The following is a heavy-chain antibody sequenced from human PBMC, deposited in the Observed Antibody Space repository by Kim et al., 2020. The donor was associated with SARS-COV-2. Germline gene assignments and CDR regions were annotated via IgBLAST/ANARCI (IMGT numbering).Heavy chain of an antibody. V-gene: IGHV4-31*03. CDR3: AREGDSSSHGVDY. D-gene: IGHD6-6*01. J-gene: IGHJ4*02. CDR1: GGSISSGGYY. CDR2: IYYSGST. Sequence: SETLSPTCTVSGGSISSGGYYWSWIRQHPGKGLEWIGYIYYSGSTYYNPSLKSRVTISVDTSKNQFSLKLSSVTAADTAVYYCAREGDSSSHGVDYWGQGTLVTVSS.